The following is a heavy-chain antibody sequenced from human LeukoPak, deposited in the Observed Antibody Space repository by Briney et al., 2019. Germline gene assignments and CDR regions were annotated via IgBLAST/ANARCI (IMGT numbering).Heavy chain of an antibody. Sequence: GGSLRLSCAASGFTFDDYAMHWVRQAPGKGLEWVSGISWNSGSIGYADSVKGRFTISRDNAKKSVYLQMNSLRAEDTAVYYCARGSTYSSGWYTGFDYWGQGTLVTVSS. CDR2: ISWNSGSI. CDR1: GFTFDDYA. J-gene: IGHJ4*02. V-gene: IGHV3-9*01. D-gene: IGHD6-19*01. CDR3: ARGSTYSSGWYTGFDY.